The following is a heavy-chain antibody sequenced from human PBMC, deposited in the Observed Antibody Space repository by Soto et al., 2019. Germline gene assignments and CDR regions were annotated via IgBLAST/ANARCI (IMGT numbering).Heavy chain of an antibody. Sequence: QVQLVESRGGVVQPGRSLRLSCAASGFIFSSYSMHWVRQAPGKGLEWVAMISNDGSNKDYVDSVKGRFTISRDNSNNTLSLQMNSLRAEDTAVYYCARDQFLDAFDIWGQGTMVTVSS. CDR1: GFIFSSYS. CDR3: ARDQFLDAFDI. D-gene: IGHD2-21*01. V-gene: IGHV3-30-3*01. CDR2: ISNDGSNK. J-gene: IGHJ3*02.